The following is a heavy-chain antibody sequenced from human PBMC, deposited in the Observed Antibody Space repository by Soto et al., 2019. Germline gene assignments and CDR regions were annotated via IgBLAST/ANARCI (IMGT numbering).Heavy chain of an antibody. Sequence: QVQLVQSGAEVKKPGASVKVSCKASGYTFTSYAMHWVRQAPGQRLEWMGWINAGNGNTKYSQKLQGRVTITRDTSASTAYMELSSLRSEDTAVYYCARVGGSGSYPWLYYFDYWGQGTLVTVSS. CDR1: GYTFTSYA. V-gene: IGHV1-3*01. CDR3: ARVGGSGSYPWLYYFDY. CDR2: INAGNGNT. J-gene: IGHJ4*02. D-gene: IGHD1-26*01.